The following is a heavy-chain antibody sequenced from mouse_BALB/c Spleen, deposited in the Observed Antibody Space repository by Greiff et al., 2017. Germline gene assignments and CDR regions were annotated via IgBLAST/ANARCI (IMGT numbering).Heavy chain of an antibody. Sequence: VQLKESGPGLVAPSQSLSITCTVSGFSLTSYGVHWVRQPPGKGLEWLGVIWAGGSTNYNSALMSRLSISKDNSKSQVFLKMNSLQTDDTAMYYCARDSSYYRYDGRVDYWGQGTSVTVSS. J-gene: IGHJ4*01. D-gene: IGHD2-14*01. CDR3: ARDSSYYRYDGRVDY. CDR1: GFSLTSYG. V-gene: IGHV2-9*02. CDR2: IWAGGST.